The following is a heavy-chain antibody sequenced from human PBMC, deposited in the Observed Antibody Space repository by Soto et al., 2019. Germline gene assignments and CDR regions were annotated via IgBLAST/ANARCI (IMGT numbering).Heavy chain of an antibody. Sequence: QVQLQESGPRLVEASQTLSLTCTVSNASITSSGYYWSWVRQPPGKRLQWIGYIYHSGSTFYSSSLQSGLTMSVDTSKNQFSLTLRSVTAADTAVYHCALMSGTYDAPDYWCQGTLVTVSS. CDR2: IYHSGST. CDR1: NASITSSGYY. CDR3: ALMSGTYDAPDY. J-gene: IGHJ4*02. V-gene: IGHV4-31*03. D-gene: IGHD1-26*01.